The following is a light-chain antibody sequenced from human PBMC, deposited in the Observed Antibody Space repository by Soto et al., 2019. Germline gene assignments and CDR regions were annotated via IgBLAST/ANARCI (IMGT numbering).Light chain of an antibody. V-gene: IGKV1-5*01. CDR3: QQYNTSPWT. Sequence: DIRMTQSPSTLSASVGDRVTITCRASQSISTWLAWYQQKPGKGPKVLIYDASSLELGVPPRFSGSGSGTEFTLTISSLQPDDSATYYCQQYNTSPWTLGQGTKEEIK. CDR2: DAS. CDR1: QSISTW. J-gene: IGKJ1*01.